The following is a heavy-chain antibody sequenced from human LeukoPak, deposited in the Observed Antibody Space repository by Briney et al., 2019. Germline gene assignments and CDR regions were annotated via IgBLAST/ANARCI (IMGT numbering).Heavy chain of an antibody. V-gene: IGHV3-9*01. CDR2: ISWNSGSI. J-gene: IGHJ4*02. D-gene: IGHD3-22*01. CDR1: GFTFDDYA. Sequence: GRSLKLSCAASGFTFDDYAMHWVRQAPGKGLEWVAWISWNSGSIGYADYVKGRFTISRDNAKNSLYFQMKSLRDEDTALYYCAKDNLGDFYDSSGYPDYWGQGILVTVSS. CDR3: AKDNLGDFYDSSGYPDY.